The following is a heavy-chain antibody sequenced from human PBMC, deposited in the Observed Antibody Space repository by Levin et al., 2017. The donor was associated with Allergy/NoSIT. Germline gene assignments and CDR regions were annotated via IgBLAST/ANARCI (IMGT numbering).Heavy chain of an antibody. V-gene: IGHV3-72*01. CDR2: IRNKANAYTT. D-gene: IGHD4-11*01. J-gene: IGHJ6*02. Sequence: GGSLRLSCAASGITFSDHHMDWVRQAPGKGLEWVGRIRNKANAYTTEYATSVEGRFVVSRDDSRSSLFLQMNSLKTDDTAVYYCALTTQYNYVYYGLDVWGQGTTVTVSS. CDR1: GITFSDHH. CDR3: ALTTQYNYVYYGLDV.